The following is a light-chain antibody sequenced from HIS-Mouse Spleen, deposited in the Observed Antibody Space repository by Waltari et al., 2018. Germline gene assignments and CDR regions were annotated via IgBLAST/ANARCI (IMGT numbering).Light chain of an antibody. CDR2: GAS. J-gene: IGKJ1*01. CDR3: QQYGSSPET. CDR1: QSVSSRN. V-gene: IGKV3-20*01. Sequence: EIVLTQSPGTLSLSPGERATLSCRASQSVSSRNLAWYQQKPCQAPRLLIYGASSRATGIPDRFSGSGSGTDFTLTISRLEPEDFAVYYCQQYGSSPETFGQGTKVEIK.